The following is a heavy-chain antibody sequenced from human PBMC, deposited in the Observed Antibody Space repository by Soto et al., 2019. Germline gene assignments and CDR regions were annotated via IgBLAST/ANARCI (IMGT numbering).Heavy chain of an antibody. J-gene: IGHJ6*02. CDR1: GYTVTSYD. CDR2: MHPNSGNT. CDR3: ARNGGRVGMATPYDYYSGMDV. D-gene: IGHD2-21*01. Sequence: QVQLVQSGAAVKKPGASVKVYCKASGYTVTSYDINWVRQATGQGLEWMGWMHPNSGNTGYAQKFRGRVTMTRNTSRSTADMELSRLRSEDAAVYYGARNGGRVGMATPYDYYSGMDVWGLGTTVTVSS. V-gene: IGHV1-8*01.